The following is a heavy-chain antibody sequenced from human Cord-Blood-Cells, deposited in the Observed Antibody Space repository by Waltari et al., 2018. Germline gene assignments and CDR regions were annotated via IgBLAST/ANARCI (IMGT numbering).Heavy chain of an antibody. V-gene: IGHV3-9*01. J-gene: IGHJ4*02. D-gene: IGHD6-6*01. CDR2: ISWNSGSI. CDR1: GFTFDDYA. Sequence: EVQLVESGGGLVQPGRSLRLSCAASGFTFDDYAMHWVRQAPGKGLEWVSGISWNSGSIGYADSVKGRFTIARDNAKNSLYLQMNSLRAEDTALYYCAKDWSRSSSSQFDYWGQGTLVTVSS. CDR3: AKDWSRSSSSQFDY.